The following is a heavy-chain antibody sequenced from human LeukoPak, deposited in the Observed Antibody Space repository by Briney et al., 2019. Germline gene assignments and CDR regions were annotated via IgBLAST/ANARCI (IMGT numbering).Heavy chain of an antibody. CDR1: GFTFSSYG. V-gene: IGHV3-33*06. Sequence: GGSLRLSCAASGFTFSSYGMHWVRQAPGKGLEWVAVIWYDGSNKYYADSVKGRFTIPRDNSKNTLYLQMNSLRAEDTAVYYCAKDYYYDSSGPFDYWGQGTLVTVSS. CDR2: IWYDGSNK. D-gene: IGHD3-22*01. CDR3: AKDYYYDSSGPFDY. J-gene: IGHJ4*02.